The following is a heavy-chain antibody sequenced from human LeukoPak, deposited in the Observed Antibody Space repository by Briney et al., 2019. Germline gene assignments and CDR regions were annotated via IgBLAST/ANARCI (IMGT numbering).Heavy chain of an antibody. Sequence: ASVKVSCKASGDTFTSYGISWVRQAPGQGLEWMGWISAYNGNTNYAQKLQGRVTMTTDTSTSTAYMELRSLRSDDTAVYYCARHGSYYDSSGYYGYFDYWGQGTLVTVSS. V-gene: IGHV1-18*01. CDR1: GDTFTSYG. J-gene: IGHJ4*02. CDR3: ARHGSYYDSSGYYGYFDY. CDR2: ISAYNGNT. D-gene: IGHD3-22*01.